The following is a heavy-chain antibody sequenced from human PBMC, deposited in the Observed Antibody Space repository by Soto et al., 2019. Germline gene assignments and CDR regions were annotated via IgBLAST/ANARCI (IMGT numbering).Heavy chain of an antibody. D-gene: IGHD2-8*01. J-gene: IGHJ6*02. Sequence: SETLSLTCAVNGGSLSGYYWSWIRQSPGKGLEWNGEINHRGSDDYNPSCKSRVTISIDESKNHVTLELTSVTAADTAVDYCGKCEDTNSLYGLDIWGQGTAVTVYS. V-gene: IGHV4-34*01. CDR1: GGSLSGYY. CDR2: INHRGSD. CDR3: GKCEDTNSLYGLDI.